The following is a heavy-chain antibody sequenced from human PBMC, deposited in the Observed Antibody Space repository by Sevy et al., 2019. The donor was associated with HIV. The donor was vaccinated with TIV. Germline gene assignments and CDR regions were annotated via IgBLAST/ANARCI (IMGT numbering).Heavy chain of an antibody. D-gene: IGHD5-12*01. Sequence: SETLSLTCTVSGGSISSSSYYWGWIRQPPGKGLEWIGSIYYSGSTYYNPSLKSRVTISVDTSKNQFSLKLSSVTAADTAVYYCARHGGSAGKMDKVAHYYYYGMDVWGQGTTVTVSS. CDR2: IYYSGST. CDR1: GGSISSSSYY. CDR3: ARHGGSAGKMDKVAHYYYYGMDV. J-gene: IGHJ6*02. V-gene: IGHV4-39*01.